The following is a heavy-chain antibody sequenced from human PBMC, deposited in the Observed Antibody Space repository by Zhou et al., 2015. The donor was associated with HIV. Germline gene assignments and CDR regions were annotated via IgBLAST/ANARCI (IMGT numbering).Heavy chain of an antibody. CDR1: GGTFSSYT. J-gene: IGHJ6*02. CDR3: ARESSSYSYYYYGMDV. D-gene: IGHD6-6*01. CDR2: IIPILGIA. Sequence: QVQLVQSGAEVKKPGSSVKVSCKASGGTFSSYTISWVRQAPGQGLEWMGRIIPILGIANYAQKFQGRVTITADKSTSTAYMELSSLRSEDTAVYYCARESSSYSYYYYGMDVWGQGTTVTVSS. V-gene: IGHV1-69*08.